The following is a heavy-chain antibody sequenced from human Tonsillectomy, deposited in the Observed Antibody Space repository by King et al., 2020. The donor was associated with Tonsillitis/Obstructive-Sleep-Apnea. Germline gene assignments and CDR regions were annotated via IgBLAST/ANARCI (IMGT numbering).Heavy chain of an antibody. CDR1: GGSISSSSYY. D-gene: IGHD5-12*01. CDR2: IYYSGNT. Sequence: MQLQESGPGLVKPSETLSRTCTVSGGSISSSSYYWGGIRQPPGKGLWWIGSIYYSGNTYYNPSLKSRVLISLDTSTNQISLKLSSVTAADTAVYYCARGVYSGYDRGAFDIWGQGTMVTVSS. J-gene: IGHJ3*02. V-gene: IGHV4-39*01. CDR3: ARGVYSGYDRGAFDI.